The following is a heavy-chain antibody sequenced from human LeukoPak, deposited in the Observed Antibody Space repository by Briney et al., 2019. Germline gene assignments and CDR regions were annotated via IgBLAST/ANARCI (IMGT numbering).Heavy chain of an antibody. CDR3: ASSSDSAIDC. Sequence: SETLSLTCTVSGVSISSGGYYWSWIRQHPEKDLEYIGYSYYSGSTYYNPSLKSRVTISEDASKNQFSLKLNSVTAADTAVYFCASSSDSAIDCWGQGTLVTVSS. D-gene: IGHD2-21*02. CDR2: SYYSGST. CDR1: GVSISSGGYY. V-gene: IGHV4-31*03. J-gene: IGHJ4*02.